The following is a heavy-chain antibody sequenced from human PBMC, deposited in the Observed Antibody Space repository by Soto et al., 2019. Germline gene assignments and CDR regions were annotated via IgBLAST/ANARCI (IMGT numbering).Heavy chain of an antibody. J-gene: IGHJ4*02. D-gene: IGHD6-19*01. Sequence: QLLESGPGLVKPSETLSLTCTVSGGSISSSSYYWGWIRQPPGKGLEWIGSIYYSGSTYYNPSLKSRVTISVDTSKNQFSLKLSSVTAADTAVYYCQAVASRDYWGQGTLVTVSS. CDR1: GGSISSSSYY. CDR2: IYYSGST. V-gene: IGHV4-39*01. CDR3: QAVASRDY.